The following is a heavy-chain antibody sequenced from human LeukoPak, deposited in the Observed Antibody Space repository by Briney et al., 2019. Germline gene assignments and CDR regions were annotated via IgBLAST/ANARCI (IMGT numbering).Heavy chain of an antibody. CDR1: GYTFTSYG. J-gene: IGHJ3*02. V-gene: IGHV1-18*01. CDR3: ARDSWEYLSGPDAFDI. D-gene: IGHD5-12*01. CDR2: ISAYNGNT. Sequence: GASLKVSCKASGYTFTSYGISWVRQAPGQGLEWMGWISAYNGNTNYAQKLQGRVTMTTDTSTSTAYMELRSLRSDDTAVYYCARDSWEYLSGPDAFDIWGQGTMVTVSS.